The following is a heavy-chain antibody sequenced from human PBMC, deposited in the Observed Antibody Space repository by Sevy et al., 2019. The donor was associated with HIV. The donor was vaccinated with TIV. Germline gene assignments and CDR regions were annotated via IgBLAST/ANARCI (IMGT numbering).Heavy chain of an antibody. CDR3: ARLGIAVAGTGEVLDYYYGMDV. D-gene: IGHD6-19*01. Sequence: GGSLRLSCAASGFTFSSYAMHWVRQAPGKGLEWVAVISYDGSNKYYADSVKGRFTISRDNSKNTLYLQMNSLRAEDTAVYYCARLGIAVAGTGEVLDYYYGMDVWGQGTTVTVSS. CDR2: ISYDGSNK. CDR1: GFTFSSYA. J-gene: IGHJ6*02. V-gene: IGHV3-30-3*01.